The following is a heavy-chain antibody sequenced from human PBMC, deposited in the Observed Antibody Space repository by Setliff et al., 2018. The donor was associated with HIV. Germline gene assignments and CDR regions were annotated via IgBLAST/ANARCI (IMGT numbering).Heavy chain of an antibody. CDR2: IYTSGST. CDR3: ARQERYCTSADCYRYFNY. J-gene: IGHJ4*02. Sequence: SETLSLTCTVSGGSISSYYWSWIRQPAGKGLEWIGRIYTSGSTNYNPSLKSRVTISVDTSKNQFSLKLSSVTAADTAVYYCARQERYCTSADCYRYFNYWGQGTLVTVSS. D-gene: IGHD2-2*02. V-gene: IGHV4-4*07. CDR1: GGSISSYY.